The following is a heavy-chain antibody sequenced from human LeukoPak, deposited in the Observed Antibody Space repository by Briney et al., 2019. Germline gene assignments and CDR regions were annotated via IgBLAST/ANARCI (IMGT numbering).Heavy chain of an antibody. V-gene: IGHV1-2*02. CDR2: INPNSGGT. CDR3: ARGGTMVRGATYYYYYMDV. Sequence: GASVKVSCKASGYTFTGYYMHRVRQAPGQGLEWMGWINPNSGGTNYAQKFQGRVTMTRDTSISTAYMELSRLRSDDTAVYYCARGGTMVRGATYYYYYMDVWGKGTTVTVSS. D-gene: IGHD3-10*01. J-gene: IGHJ6*03. CDR1: GYTFTGYY.